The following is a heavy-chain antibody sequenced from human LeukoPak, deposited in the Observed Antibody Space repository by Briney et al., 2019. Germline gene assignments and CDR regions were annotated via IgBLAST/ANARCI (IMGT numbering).Heavy chain of an antibody. Sequence: GGSLRLSCAASGFTFSSYAMSWVRQAPGRGLEWVSYISHSGSTRYYAESLRGRFAISRDNARNSLYLQMNSLRAEDTAVYYCARQGGWFLDHWGQGTLVTVSS. V-gene: IGHV3-48*01. CDR3: ARQGGWFLDH. CDR2: ISHSGSTR. D-gene: IGHD6-19*01. J-gene: IGHJ4*02. CDR1: GFTFSSYA.